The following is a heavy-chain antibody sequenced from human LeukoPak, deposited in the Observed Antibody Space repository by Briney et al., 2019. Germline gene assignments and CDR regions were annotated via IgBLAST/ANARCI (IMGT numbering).Heavy chain of an antibody. CDR2: IYYSGST. V-gene: IGHV4-39*01. CDR3: ARNRYYYGSGNYGVPNWFDP. J-gene: IGHJ5*02. CDR1: GGFISSSSYY. D-gene: IGHD3-10*01. Sequence: SETLSLTCTVSGGFISSSSYYWGWIRQPPGKGLEWIGSIYYSGSTYYSPSPKSRVTISVDTSKNQFSLKLSSVTAADTAMYYCARNRYYYGSGNYGVPNWFDPWGQGTLVTVSS.